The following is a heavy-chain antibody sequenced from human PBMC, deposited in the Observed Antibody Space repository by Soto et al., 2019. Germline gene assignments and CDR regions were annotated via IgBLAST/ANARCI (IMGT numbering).Heavy chain of an antibody. V-gene: IGHV1-69*01. J-gene: IGHJ3*01. Sequence: QVQLVQSGAEVKKPGSSVKVSCKASGGTLSKHAITWVRRAPGQGLEWMGGIIPMFGIPNYPQKFQGRVTISAADSTNTSPMDLNSLTSEDTAIYYCARGGTSGWLKGAYDVWGQGTMVTVS. CDR1: GGTLSKHA. CDR2: IIPMFGIP. CDR3: ARGGTSGWLKGAYDV. D-gene: IGHD6-19*01.